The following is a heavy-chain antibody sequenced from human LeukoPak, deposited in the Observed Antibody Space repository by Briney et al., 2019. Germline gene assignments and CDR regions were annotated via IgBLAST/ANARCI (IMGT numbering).Heavy chain of an antibody. Sequence: ASVKVSCKASGYTFTSYDIDWVRQATGQGLEWMGWVNPNSGNTGYAQKFQGRVTITRNTSISTAYMELSSLRSEDTAVYYCARGPSFRYQPRPYYFDYWGQGTLVTVSS. D-gene: IGHD2-2*01. CDR2: VNPNSGNT. J-gene: IGHJ4*02. CDR1: GYTFTSYD. V-gene: IGHV1-8*03. CDR3: ARGPSFRYQPRPYYFDY.